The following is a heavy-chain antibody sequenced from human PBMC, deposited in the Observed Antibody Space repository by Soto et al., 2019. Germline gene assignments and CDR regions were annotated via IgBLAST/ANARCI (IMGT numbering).Heavy chain of an antibody. Sequence: KPSETLSLTCTVSGGSISSYYWSWIRQPPGKGLEWIGYIYYSGSTNYNPSLKSRVTISVDTSKNQFSLKLSSVTAADTAVYYCAREGDYYDSSGYYYYYYGMDVWGQGTTVTVSS. CDR3: AREGDYYDSSGYYYYYYGMDV. CDR1: GGSISSYY. CDR2: IYYSGST. J-gene: IGHJ6*02. D-gene: IGHD3-22*01. V-gene: IGHV4-59*01.